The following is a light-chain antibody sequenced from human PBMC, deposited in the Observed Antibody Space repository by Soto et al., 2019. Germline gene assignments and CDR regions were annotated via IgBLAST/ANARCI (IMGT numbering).Light chain of an antibody. V-gene: IGLV1-51*02. CDR2: EDN. J-gene: IGLJ3*02. Sequence: QSVLTQPPSVSPAPGQKVTICGAGSSSNIGNNYVSWYQQLPGTAPKLLIYEDNKRPSGIPDRFSGSKSGTSATLGITGLQPGDEADYYCVTWDSSLSAGMFGGGTKLTVL. CDR3: VTWDSSLSAGM. CDR1: SSNIGNNY.